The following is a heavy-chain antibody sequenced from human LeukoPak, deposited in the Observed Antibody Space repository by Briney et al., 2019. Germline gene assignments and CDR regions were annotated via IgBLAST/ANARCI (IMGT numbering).Heavy chain of an antibody. CDR3: ARGDPGGSYQCFSDY. CDR2: ISSSSTTI. Sequence: GGSLRLSCEASGFTFSSYAMNWVRQAPGKGLEWLSYISSSSTTIYYADSVKGRFSISRDNAKKSLYLQMNSLRDEDTAVYYCARGDPGGSYQCFSDYGGQGTLVTVSS. J-gene: IGHJ4*02. V-gene: IGHV3-48*02. D-gene: IGHD1-26*01. CDR1: GFTFSSYA.